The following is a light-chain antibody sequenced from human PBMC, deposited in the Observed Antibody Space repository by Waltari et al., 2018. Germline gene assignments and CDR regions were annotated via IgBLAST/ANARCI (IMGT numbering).Light chain of an antibody. Sequence: SYVLTQPPSVSVAPGQTARITCGGNNIGGETVHGYQQKPGQAPILVVYDDSDRPSVAPERFSGSKSGNTATLTISRVEAGDEASYHCQVWDRTNKYVVFCGGTKMTVL. CDR3: QVWDRTNKYVV. J-gene: IGLJ2*01. CDR1: NIGGET. CDR2: DDS. V-gene: IGLV3-21*02.